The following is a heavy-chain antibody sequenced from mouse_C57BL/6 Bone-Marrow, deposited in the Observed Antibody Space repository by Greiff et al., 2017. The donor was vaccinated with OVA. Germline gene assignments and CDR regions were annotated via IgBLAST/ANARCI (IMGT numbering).Heavy chain of an antibody. V-gene: IGHV1-75*01. D-gene: IGHD2-2*01. J-gene: IGHJ2*01. Sequence: QVQLKESGPELVKPGASVKISCKASGYTFTDYYINWVKQRPGQGLEWIGWIFPGSGSTYYNEKFKGKATLTVDKSSSTAYMLLSSLTSEDSAVYFCASPIYYGYDGVDYWGQGTTLTVSS. CDR3: ASPIYYGYDGVDY. CDR1: GYTFTDYY. CDR2: IFPGSGST.